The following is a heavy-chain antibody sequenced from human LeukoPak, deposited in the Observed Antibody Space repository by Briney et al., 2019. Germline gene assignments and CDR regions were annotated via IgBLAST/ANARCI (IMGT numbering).Heavy chain of an antibody. CDR3: ARNVGSGSYSLGYFDY. V-gene: IGHV1-3*01. CDR1: GYTITSYA. J-gene: IGHJ4*02. D-gene: IGHD3-10*01. CDR2: INAGNGNT. Sequence: ASVKVSCKASGYTITSYAMHWVRQAPGQRLEWMGWINAGNGNTKYSQKFQGRVTITRDTSASTAYMELSSLRSEDTAVYYCARNVGSGSYSLGYFDYWGQGTLVTVSS.